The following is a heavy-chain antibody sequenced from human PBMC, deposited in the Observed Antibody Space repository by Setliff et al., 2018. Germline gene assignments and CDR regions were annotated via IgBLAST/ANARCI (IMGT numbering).Heavy chain of an antibody. CDR1: GGSFSGYY. V-gene: IGHV4-34*01. Sequence: LSLTCAVYGGSFSGYYWSWIRQPPGKGLEWIGEINHSGSTNYNPSLKSRVTISVDTSKNQFSLRLNSATAADTAVYYCARLRGAFDYWGQGTLVTVSS. CDR3: ARLRGAFDY. D-gene: IGHD3-16*01. J-gene: IGHJ4*02. CDR2: INHSGST.